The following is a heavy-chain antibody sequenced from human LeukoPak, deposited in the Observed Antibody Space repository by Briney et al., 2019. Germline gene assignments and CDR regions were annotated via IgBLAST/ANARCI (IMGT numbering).Heavy chain of an antibody. CDR3: AKERGSVWSVYYNDY. Sequence: QPGGSLRLSCAASGFTFSSYAMSWVRQTPGKGLEWVSAISGSGVATPSADSVKGRFTISRDNSKSTLYLQMNSLRVEDTAVYYCAKERGSVWSVYYNDYWGQGTLVTVSS. V-gene: IGHV3-23*01. J-gene: IGHJ4*02. CDR1: GFTFSSYA. CDR2: ISGSGVAT. D-gene: IGHD3-3*01.